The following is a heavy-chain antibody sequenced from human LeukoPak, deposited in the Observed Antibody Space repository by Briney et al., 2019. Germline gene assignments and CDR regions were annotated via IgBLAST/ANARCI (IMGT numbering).Heavy chain of an antibody. D-gene: IGHD3-9*01. J-gene: IGHJ3*02. CDR3: ATNYDIWTGPDAFDI. Sequence: SETLSLTCAVYGGSFSGYYWSWIRQPPGKGLEWIGEISHSGSTNYNPSLKNPVTISVDTSKNQFSLKLSSVHAPETAVYYCATNYDIWTGPDAFDIWGQGTMLTVSS. CDR1: GGSFSGYY. V-gene: IGHV4-34*01. CDR2: ISHSGST.